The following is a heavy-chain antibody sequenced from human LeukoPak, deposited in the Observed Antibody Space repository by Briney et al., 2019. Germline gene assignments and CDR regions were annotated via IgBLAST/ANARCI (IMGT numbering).Heavy chain of an antibody. D-gene: IGHD4-17*01. CDR2: INSDGSST. CDR1: GFTFSSYW. V-gene: IGHV3-74*01. CDR3: ARDRVYGDLPDY. J-gene: IGHJ4*02. Sequence: GGSLRLSCAASGFTFSSYWRHWVRQAPGKGLVWVSRINSDGSSTSYADSVKGRFTISRDNAKNTLYLQMNSLRAEDTAVYYCARDRVYGDLPDYWGQGTLVTVSS.